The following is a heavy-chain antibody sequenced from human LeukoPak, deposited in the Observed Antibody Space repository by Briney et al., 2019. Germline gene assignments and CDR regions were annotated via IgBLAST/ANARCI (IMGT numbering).Heavy chain of an antibody. J-gene: IGHJ4*02. Sequence: SVKVSCKASGGTFSSYAISWVRQAPGQGLEWMGGIIPIFGTANYAQKFQGRVTITADESTSTAYMELSSLGSEDTAVYYCAREAPITGTYDYWGQGTLVTVSS. V-gene: IGHV1-69*13. CDR2: IIPIFGTA. D-gene: IGHD1/OR15-1a*01. CDR1: GGTFSSYA. CDR3: AREAPITGTYDY.